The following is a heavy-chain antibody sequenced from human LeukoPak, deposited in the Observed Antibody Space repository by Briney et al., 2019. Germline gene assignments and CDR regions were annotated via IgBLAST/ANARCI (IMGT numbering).Heavy chain of an antibody. CDR2: ISSSSSYI. J-gene: IGHJ4*02. D-gene: IGHD5-18*01. CDR3: ARQSRGYSYGYGDPYFDY. CDR1: GFTFSSYS. Sequence: KPGGSLRLSCAASGFTFSSYSMNWVRQAPGKGLEWVSSISSSSSYIYYADSVKGRFTISRDNAKNSLYLQMNSLRAEDTAVYYCARQSRGYSYGYGDPYFDYWGQGTLVTVSS. V-gene: IGHV3-21*01.